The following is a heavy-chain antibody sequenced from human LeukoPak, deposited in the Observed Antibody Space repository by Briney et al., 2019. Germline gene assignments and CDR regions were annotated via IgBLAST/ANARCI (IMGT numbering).Heavy chain of an antibody. Sequence: PGGSLRLSCAASGFTVSSNYMSWVRQAPGKGLEWVSVIYSGGSTYYADSVKGRFTISRDDSKNTLYLQMNSLRAEDTAVYYCAIGQVATILDYWGQGTLVTVSS. CDR1: GFTVSSNY. D-gene: IGHD5-12*01. CDR3: AIGQVATILDY. J-gene: IGHJ4*02. V-gene: IGHV3-66*01. CDR2: IYSGGST.